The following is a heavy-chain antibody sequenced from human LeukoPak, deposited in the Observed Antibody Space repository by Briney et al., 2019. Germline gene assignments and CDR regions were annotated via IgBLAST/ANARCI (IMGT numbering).Heavy chain of an antibody. Sequence: PSETLSLTCTVSGGSISSYYWSWIRQPPGKGLEWIGYIYYSGSTNYNPSLKSRVTISVDTSKNQFSLKLSSVTAADTAVYYCARVREIAARPKFDYWGQGTLVTVSS. D-gene: IGHD6-6*01. J-gene: IGHJ4*02. V-gene: IGHV4-59*01. CDR3: ARVREIAARPKFDY. CDR1: GGSISSYY. CDR2: IYYSGST.